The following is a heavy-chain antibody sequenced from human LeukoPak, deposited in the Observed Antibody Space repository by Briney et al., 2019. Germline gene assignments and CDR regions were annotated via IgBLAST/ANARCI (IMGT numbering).Heavy chain of an antibody. D-gene: IGHD1-26*01. CDR2: ISNYNGNT. V-gene: IGHV1-18*01. CDR3: ARDLAWGADLMGPTDDWLDP. J-gene: IGHJ5*02. CDR1: SYTFLSYG. Sequence: ASVNVSCKASSYTFLSYGFSWVRRAPGQGLEWMGWISNYNGNTNYAPNFHGRLTMTIDTSTITSYMELRSLRSDDTAVYYCARDLAWGADLMGPTDDWLDPWGQGTLVTVSS.